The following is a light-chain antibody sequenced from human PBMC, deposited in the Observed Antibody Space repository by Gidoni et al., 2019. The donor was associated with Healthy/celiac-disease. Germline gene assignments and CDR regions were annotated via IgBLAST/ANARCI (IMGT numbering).Light chain of an antibody. J-gene: IGKJ1*01. Sequence: DIQMTQSPSTLSASVGDRVTITFRASQRISSWLAWYQQKPGKAPKLLIYKASSLESGVPSRFSGSGSGKEFTLTISSLQPDDFATYYCQQYNSYSRTFGQGTKVEIK. CDR3: QQYNSYSRT. CDR2: KAS. CDR1: QRISSW. V-gene: IGKV1-5*03.